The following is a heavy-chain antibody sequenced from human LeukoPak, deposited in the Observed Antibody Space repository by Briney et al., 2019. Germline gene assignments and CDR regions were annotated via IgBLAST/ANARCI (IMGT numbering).Heavy chain of an antibody. CDR3: AKDISSGWYDSSFDP. CDR2: ISSSSSYI. Sequence: GGSLRLSCAASGFTLSSLAMHWVRQAPGKGLEWVSSISSSSSYIYYADSVKGRFTISRDNAKNSLYLQMNSLRAEDTAVYYCAKDISSGWYDSSFDPWGQGTLVTVSS. D-gene: IGHD6-19*01. V-gene: IGHV3-21*01. CDR1: GFTLSSLA. J-gene: IGHJ5*02.